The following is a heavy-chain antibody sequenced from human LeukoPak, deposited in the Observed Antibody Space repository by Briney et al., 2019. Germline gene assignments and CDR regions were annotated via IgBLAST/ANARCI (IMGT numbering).Heavy chain of an antibody. CDR1: GYTFTSYD. CDR3: ARSSVLLWFGELLPPGGYYYGMDV. D-gene: IGHD3-10*01. Sequence: ASVKVSCKASGYTFTSYDINWVRQATGQGLEWMGWMNPNSGNTGYAQKFQGRVTMTRNTSISTAYMELSSLRSEDTAVYYCARSSVLLWFGELLPPGGYYYGMDVWGQGTTVTVSS. V-gene: IGHV1-8*01. CDR2: MNPNSGNT. J-gene: IGHJ6*02.